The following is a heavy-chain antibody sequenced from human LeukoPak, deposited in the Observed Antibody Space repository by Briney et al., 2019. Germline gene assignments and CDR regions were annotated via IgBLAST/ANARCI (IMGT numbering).Heavy chain of an antibody. D-gene: IGHD6-19*01. V-gene: IGHV4-31*03. CDR3: ARAYPGYSSGWYVYWLDP. CDR1: GGSISSGGYY. CDR2: IYYSGST. J-gene: IGHJ5*02. Sequence: SETLSLTCTVSGGSISSGGYYWSWIRQHPGKGLEWIGYIYYSGSTYYNPSLKSRVTISVDTSKNQFSLKLSSVTAADTAVYYCARAYPGYSSGWYVYWLDPWGQGTLVTGSS.